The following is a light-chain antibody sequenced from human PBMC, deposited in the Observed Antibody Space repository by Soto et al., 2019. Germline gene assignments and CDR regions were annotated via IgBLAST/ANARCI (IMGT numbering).Light chain of an antibody. CDR3: QSYDSSLGGSV. CDR1: SSNIGAGYG. Sequence: QSALTQPPSVSGAPGQRVTISCTGTSSNIGAGYGVHWYQQLPGAAPKLLIFGNTNRPSGVPDRFSGSKSGTSASLAITGLQAEDEADYYCQSYDSSLGGSVFGTGTKLTVL. J-gene: IGLJ1*01. V-gene: IGLV1-40*01. CDR2: GNT.